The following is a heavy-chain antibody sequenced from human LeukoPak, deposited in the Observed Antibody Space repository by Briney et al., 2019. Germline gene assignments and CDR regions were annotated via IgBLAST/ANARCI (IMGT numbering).Heavy chain of an antibody. CDR1: GFTFSTYA. CDR3: AKDLWYGSGSYVFDY. D-gene: IGHD3-10*01. Sequence: GGSLRLSCAASGFTFSTYAMSWVRQAPGKGLEWVSLINTSGGSTHYADSVKGRFTISRDNSKNTLSLQMNSLSAEDTAVYYCAKDLWYGSGSYVFDYWGQGTVVTVSS. V-gene: IGHV3-23*03. CDR2: INTSGGST. J-gene: IGHJ4*02.